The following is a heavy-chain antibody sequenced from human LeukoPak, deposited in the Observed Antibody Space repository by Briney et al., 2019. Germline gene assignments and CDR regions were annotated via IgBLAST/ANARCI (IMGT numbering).Heavy chain of an antibody. Sequence: SGGSLRLSCAASGFTFSSYEMDWVRQAPGKGLEWVSYISSSGSTIYYADSVKGRFTISRDNSKNTLYLQMGSLRAEDMAVYYCARDPYCSSTSCYAAFDIWGQGTMVTVSS. CDR3: ARDPYCSSTSCYAAFDI. V-gene: IGHV3-48*03. D-gene: IGHD2-2*01. CDR1: GFTFSSYE. J-gene: IGHJ3*02. CDR2: ISSSGSTI.